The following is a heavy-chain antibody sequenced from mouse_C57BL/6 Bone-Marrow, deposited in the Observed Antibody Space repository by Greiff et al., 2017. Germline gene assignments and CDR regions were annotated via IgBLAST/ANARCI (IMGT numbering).Heavy chain of an antibody. CDR2: IDPSGSYA. CDR3: AREEEDYYGSSWGDD. D-gene: IGHD1-1*01. V-gene: IGHV1-50*01. CDR1: GYTFTSYW. J-gene: IGHJ2*01. Sequence: QVQLQQPGAELVKPGASVKLSCKASGYTFTSYWMQWVKQRPGQGLEWIGEIDPSGSYANYNQKFKGKATFTVDTSTSTAYMQLSSLTSEDSAVYYCAREEEDYYGSSWGDDWGQGTTLTVSS.